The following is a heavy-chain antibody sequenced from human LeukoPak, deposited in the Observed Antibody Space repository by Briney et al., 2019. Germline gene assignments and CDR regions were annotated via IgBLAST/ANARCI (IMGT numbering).Heavy chain of an antibody. D-gene: IGHD2-2*02. V-gene: IGHV4-39*07. CDR3: ARDLRHQLLYDAFDI. Sequence: SETLSLTCTVSGGSISSSSYYWGWIRQPPGKGLEWIGSIYYSGSTYYNPSLKSRVTISVDTSKNQFSLKLSSVTAADTAVYYCARDLRHQLLYDAFDIWGQGTMVTVST. CDR2: IYYSGST. J-gene: IGHJ3*02. CDR1: GGSISSSSYY.